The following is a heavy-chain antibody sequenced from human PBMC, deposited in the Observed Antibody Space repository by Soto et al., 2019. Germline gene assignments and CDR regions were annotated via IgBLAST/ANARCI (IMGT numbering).Heavy chain of an antibody. D-gene: IGHD2-21*01. CDR3: AKATCGDHSHAFDI. CDR2: ISWNSGSI. V-gene: IGHV3-9*01. Sequence: EVQLVESGGGLVQPGRSLRLSCAASGFTFDDYAMHWVRQAPGKGLEWVSGISWNSGSIGYADSVKGRFTISRDNAKNSLCRQMNSLRAEDTALYDCAKATCGDHSHAFDIWGQGTMVTVSS. CDR1: GFTFDDYA. J-gene: IGHJ3*02.